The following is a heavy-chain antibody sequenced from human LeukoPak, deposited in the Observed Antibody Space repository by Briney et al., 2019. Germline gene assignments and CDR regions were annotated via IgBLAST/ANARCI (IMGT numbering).Heavy chain of an antibody. CDR1: GFTFSSYG. J-gene: IGHJ5*02. CDR2: ISYDASNK. V-gene: IGHV3-30*03. Sequence: PGGSLRLSRAASGFTFSSYGMHWVRQAPGKGLEWVAVISYDASNKYYADSVKGRFTISRDNSKNTLYLQMNSLRGEDTSVYYCARGSGSSTRGWFDPWGQGTLVTVSS. D-gene: IGHD6-13*01. CDR3: ARGSGSSTRGWFDP.